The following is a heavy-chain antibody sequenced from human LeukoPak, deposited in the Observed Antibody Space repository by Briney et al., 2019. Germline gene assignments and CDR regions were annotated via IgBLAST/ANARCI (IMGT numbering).Heavy chain of an antibody. Sequence: WASLRLSCAASGFTVSSNYISLVPHAPGKGLECVSVIYSGGRRYYEDSVKGRFTISRDNSKNTLYLQMNSLRAEDTAVYYCARDVGYSYGPYWYFDLWGRGTLVTVSS. CDR1: GFTVSSNY. V-gene: IGHV3-66*01. J-gene: IGHJ2*01. CDR2: IYSGGRR. CDR3: ARDVGYSYGPYWYFDL. D-gene: IGHD5-18*01.